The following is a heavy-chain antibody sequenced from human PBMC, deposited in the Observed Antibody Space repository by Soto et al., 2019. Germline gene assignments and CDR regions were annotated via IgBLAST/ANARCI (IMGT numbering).Heavy chain of an antibody. D-gene: IGHD2-8*01. CDR2: ITGSGDSA. CDR3: VKVGATKYHHHIEV. J-gene: IGHJ6*03. CDR1: GFTFNNYS. V-gene: IGHV3-23*01. Sequence: EVQLLESGGGLVQHGDSLSLSCAASGFTFNNYSISWVRQAPGKGMEWVSTITGSGDSAYYADSGKGRFIISRDNSKNTLYMQMHSLRAEDSAIYNWVKVGATKYHHHIEVLGGGTTVTVSS.